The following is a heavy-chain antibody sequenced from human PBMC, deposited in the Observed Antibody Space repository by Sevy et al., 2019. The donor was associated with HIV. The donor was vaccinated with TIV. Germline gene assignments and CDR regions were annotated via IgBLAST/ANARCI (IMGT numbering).Heavy chain of an antibody. Sequence: GGSLRLSCAASGFTFSSYAMHWVRQAPGKGLEWVAVISYDGSNKYYADSVKGRFTISRDNSKNTLYLQMNSLRAEDTAVYYGARDGAFGDSSGYSIDYWGQGTLVTVSS. CDR3: ARDGAFGDSSGYSIDY. D-gene: IGHD3-22*01. CDR2: ISYDGSNK. V-gene: IGHV3-30-3*01. J-gene: IGHJ4*02. CDR1: GFTFSSYA.